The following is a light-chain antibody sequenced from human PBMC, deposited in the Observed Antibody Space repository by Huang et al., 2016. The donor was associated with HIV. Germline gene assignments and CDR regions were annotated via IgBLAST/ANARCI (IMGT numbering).Light chain of an antibody. Sequence: IILTQSPATLSVSPGEGATFSCRASQSIGTNLAWYQQGPGQAPRLLVYGASPRAIRAPVRFSGSVSGTQFNLTLSRLQSEDFATFYCQHYSNLPPLTFGGGTKVDI. J-gene: IGKJ4*01. CDR3: QHYSNLPPLT. V-gene: IGKV3D-15*01. CDR1: QSIGTN. CDR2: GAS.